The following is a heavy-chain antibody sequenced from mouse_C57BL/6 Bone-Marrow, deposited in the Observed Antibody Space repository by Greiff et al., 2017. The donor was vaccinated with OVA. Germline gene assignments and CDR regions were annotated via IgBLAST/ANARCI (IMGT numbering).Heavy chain of an antibody. CDR3: ARVNYYGYVFDY. V-gene: IGHV5-16*01. CDR1: GFTFSDYY. Sequence: EVKLVESEGGLVQPGSSMKLSCTASGFTFSDYYMAWVRQVPEKGLEWVANIYYDGSSTYYLDSLKSRFIISRDNAKNILYLQMSSLKSEDTATYYCARVNYYGYVFDYWGQGTTLTVSS. CDR2: IYYDGSST. D-gene: IGHD2-2*01. J-gene: IGHJ2*01.